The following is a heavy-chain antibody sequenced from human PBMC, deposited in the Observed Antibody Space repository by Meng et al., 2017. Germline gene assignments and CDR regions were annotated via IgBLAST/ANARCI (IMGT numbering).Heavy chain of an antibody. J-gene: IGHJ5*02. CDR2: IYSGSSGSST. V-gene: IGHV3-53*01. CDR3: ARGTRYNSGNWFDP. CDR1: GFTVSTNY. D-gene: IGHD3-10*01. Sequence: GESLKISCAASGFTVSTNYLTWVRQAPGKGLEWVSVIYSGSSGSSTYYADSVKGRFTISRDNSKNTLYLQMNSLRAEDTAVYYCARGTRYNSGNWFDPWGQGTLVT.